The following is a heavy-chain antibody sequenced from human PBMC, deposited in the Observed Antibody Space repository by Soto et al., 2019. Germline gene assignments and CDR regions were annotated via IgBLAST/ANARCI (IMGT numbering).Heavy chain of an antibody. J-gene: IGHJ4*02. CDR2: INAGNGNT. CDR3: ARVVGLYSNYDY. Sequence: QVQLVQSGAEVKKPGASVKVSCKASGYTFTSYAMHWVRQAPGQRLERMGWINAGNGNTKYSQKFQGRVTITRDTSASKAYMELSSLRSEDTAVSSCARVVGLYSNYDYWGQGTLVTVSS. D-gene: IGHD2-2*02. V-gene: IGHV1-3*01. CDR1: GYTFTSYA.